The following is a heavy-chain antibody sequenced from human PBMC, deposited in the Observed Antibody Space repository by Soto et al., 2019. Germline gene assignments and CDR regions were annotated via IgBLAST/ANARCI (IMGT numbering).Heavy chain of an antibody. D-gene: IGHD6-13*01. CDR1: GFTFSSYS. V-gene: IGHV3-21*01. CDR2: ISSSSSYI. J-gene: IGHJ4*02. Sequence: GGSLRLSCAASGFTFSSYSMNWVRQAPGKGLEWVSSISSSSSYIYYADSVKGRFTISRDNAKNSLYLQMNSLRAEDTAVYYCARDKEQQLALDYWGQGTLVTVSS. CDR3: ARDKEQQLALDY.